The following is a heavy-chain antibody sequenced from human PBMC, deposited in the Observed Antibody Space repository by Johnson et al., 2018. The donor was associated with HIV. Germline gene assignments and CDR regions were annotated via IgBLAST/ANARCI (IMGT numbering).Heavy chain of an antibody. CDR1: GFSIRNFW. J-gene: IGHJ3*02. CDR2: INWNGGST. V-gene: IGHV3-20*04. D-gene: IGHD1/OR15-1a*01. Sequence: VQLVESGGGLVQPGGSLRLSCAVSGFSIRNFWMTWVRQAPGKGLEWVSGINWNGGSTGHADSMKGRFTISRDNAKNSLYLQMNSLRAEDTALYYCARGGLGFQNIHDPFDIWGQGTMVTVSS. CDR3: ARGGLGFQNIHDPFDI.